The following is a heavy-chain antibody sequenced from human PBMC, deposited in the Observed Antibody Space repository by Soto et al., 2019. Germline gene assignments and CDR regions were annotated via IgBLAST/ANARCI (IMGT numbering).Heavy chain of an antibody. CDR3: ARVYSSSSAVPSGSVDY. V-gene: IGHV4-31*03. CDR2: IYYSGST. CDR1: GGSISSCGYY. Sequence: PSETLSLTCTVPGGSISSCGYYWSWIRQHPGKGLEWIGYIYYSGSTYYNPSLKSRVTISVDTSKNQFSLKLSSVTAADTAVYYCARVYSSSSAVPSGSVDYWGQGTLVTVSS. J-gene: IGHJ4*02. D-gene: IGHD6-6*01.